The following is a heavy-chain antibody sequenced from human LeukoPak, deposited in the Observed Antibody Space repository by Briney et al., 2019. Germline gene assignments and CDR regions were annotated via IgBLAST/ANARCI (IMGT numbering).Heavy chain of an antibody. J-gene: IGHJ6*03. CDR2: ISGSGDTT. D-gene: IGHD1-1*01. CDR1: GFTFSNYA. V-gene: IGHV3-23*01. CDR3: AKDTSAWWYNRAYMNV. Sequence: GGSLRLSCAASGFTFSNYAMSWVRQAPGGGLEWVSAISGSGDTTFHADSVEGRFTTSRDNSKNTLSLQMSGLRVEDSAVYFCAKDTSAWWYNRAYMNVWGTGTTVTVSS.